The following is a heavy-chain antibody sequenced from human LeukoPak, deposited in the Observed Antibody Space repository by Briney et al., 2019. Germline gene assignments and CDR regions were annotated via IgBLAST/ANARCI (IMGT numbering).Heavy chain of an antibody. CDR1: GGTFSRYA. CDR3: ARDAGTTLGSFDP. CDR2: IIPIFGTA. J-gene: IGHJ5*02. D-gene: IGHD1-7*01. V-gene: IGHV1-69*05. Sequence: ASVKVSCKASGGTFSRYAISGVRQAPGQGLEWMGGIIPIFGTANYAQKFQGRVTITTDESTSTAYMELSSLRSEDAAVYYCARDAGTTLGSFDPWGQGTLVTVSS.